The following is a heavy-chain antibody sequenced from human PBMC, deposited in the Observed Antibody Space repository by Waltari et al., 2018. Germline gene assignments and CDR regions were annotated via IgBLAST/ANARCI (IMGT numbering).Heavy chain of an antibody. CDR2: IIPFLGIS. Sequence: QVQLVQSGAEVKQPGSSVKVSCKASGGTLSSYTVTWVRQAPGPGLEWMGSIIPFLGISKYAQSLQARLTITVDQSTNTGYMELKSLRSEDTAVYYCARDRSGYDVDNYYYYGMDVWGQGTTVTVSS. J-gene: IGHJ6*02. CDR1: GGTLSSYT. D-gene: IGHD5-12*01. V-gene: IGHV1-69*04. CDR3: ARDRSGYDVDNYYYYGMDV.